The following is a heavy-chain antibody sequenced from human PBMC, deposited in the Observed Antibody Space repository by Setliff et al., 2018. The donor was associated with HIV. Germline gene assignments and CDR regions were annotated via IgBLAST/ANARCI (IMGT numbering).Heavy chain of an antibody. V-gene: IGHV4-59*02. D-gene: IGHD6-13*01. Sequence: TSETLSLTCTVSGSSVTNNYWSWIRQAPGKGLEWLGYVHSSGSTNYNPSLKSRVAMSVDTSKNQFSLKLTSVSAADTAVYYCARGVAAAGMLMDVWGKGTTVTVSS. CDR2: VHSSGST. CDR1: GSSVTNNY. J-gene: IGHJ6*03. CDR3: ARGVAAAGMLMDV.